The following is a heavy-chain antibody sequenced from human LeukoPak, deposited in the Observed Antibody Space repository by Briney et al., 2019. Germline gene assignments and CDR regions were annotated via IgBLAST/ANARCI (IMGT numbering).Heavy chain of an antibody. D-gene: IGHD3-22*01. CDR1: GFTFSSYA. Sequence: GGSLRLSCAASGFTFSSYAMSWVRQAPGKGLEWVSAISGGGGSTYYADSVKGRFTISGDNSKNTLYLQMNSLRAEDTAVYYCAKSLQYYYDSSGYYLYFDYWGQGTLVTVSS. V-gene: IGHV3-23*01. CDR3: AKSLQYYYDSSGYYLYFDY. J-gene: IGHJ4*02. CDR2: ISGGGGST.